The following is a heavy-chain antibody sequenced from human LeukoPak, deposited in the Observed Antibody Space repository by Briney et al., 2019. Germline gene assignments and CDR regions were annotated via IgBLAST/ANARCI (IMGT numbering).Heavy chain of an antibody. D-gene: IGHD2-21*01. J-gene: IGHJ6*03. Sequence: GGSLRLSCAASGFTFSSYAMSWVRQAPGKGLEWVSAISGSGGSTYYADSVKGRFTISRDNSKNTLYLQMNSLRAEDTAVYYCAASLVIPYYYYYMDVWGKGTTVTVSS. CDR3: AASLVIPYYYYYMDV. V-gene: IGHV3-23*01. CDR2: ISGSGGST. CDR1: GFTFSSYA.